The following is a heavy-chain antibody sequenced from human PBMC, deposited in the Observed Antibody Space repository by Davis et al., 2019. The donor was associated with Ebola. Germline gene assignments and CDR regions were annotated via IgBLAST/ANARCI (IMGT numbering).Heavy chain of an antibody. Sequence: PGGSLRLSCAASGFTFRSYDMHWVRQATGKGLEWVSAIGAAGDTYYPVSVKGRFTISRENAKNSLYLQMNSLRAEDTAVYYFARAGFGNNWFERWGQGILVNVS. CDR1: GFTFRSYD. CDR2: IGAAGDT. D-gene: IGHD3-16*01. J-gene: IGHJ5*02. V-gene: IGHV3-13*01. CDR3: ARAGFGNNWFER.